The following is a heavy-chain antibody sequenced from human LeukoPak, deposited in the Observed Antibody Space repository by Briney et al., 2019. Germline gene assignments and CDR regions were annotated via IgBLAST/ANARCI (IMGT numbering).Heavy chain of an antibody. V-gene: IGHV3-69-1*01. Sequence: GGSLRLSCAVSGFTVSNYYMHWVRQAPGKGLEWVSVIYRGGSKYYADSVKGRFTISRDNAKNSLYLQMNSLRAEDTAVYYCARERTSHYGDYDWFDPWGQGTLVTVSS. CDR1: GFTVSNYY. J-gene: IGHJ5*02. CDR2: IYRGGSK. CDR3: ARERTSHYGDYDWFDP. D-gene: IGHD4-17*01.